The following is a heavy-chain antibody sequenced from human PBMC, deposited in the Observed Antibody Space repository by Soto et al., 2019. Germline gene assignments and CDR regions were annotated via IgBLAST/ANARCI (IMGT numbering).Heavy chain of an antibody. Sequence: GGSLRLSCVASEVIFSNSAMHWVRQAPGKGLEWVAVVSFDGSLKYYADSVEGRFTISRDSSKNTLYLQMNSLRPEDTAVYYCARDGPSSLTSCFDYWGQGTLVTVSS. V-gene: IGHV3-30*04. CDR3: ARDGPSSLTSCFDY. J-gene: IGHJ4*02. D-gene: IGHD2-2*01. CDR2: VSFDGSLK. CDR1: EVIFSNSA.